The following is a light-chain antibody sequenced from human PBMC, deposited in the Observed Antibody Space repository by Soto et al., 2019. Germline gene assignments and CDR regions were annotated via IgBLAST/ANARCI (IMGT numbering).Light chain of an antibody. J-gene: IGKJ4*01. V-gene: IGKV3-15*01. Sequence: EIVLTQSPATLSLSPGERATLSCRASQSVNSNLVWYQQKPGQAPRLLIYDTSTRATGVPARFSGSRSGPEFTLTINSLQSEDFAIYYCQPYNNWPLTFGGGTKVDIK. CDR2: DTS. CDR1: QSVNSN. CDR3: QPYNNWPLT.